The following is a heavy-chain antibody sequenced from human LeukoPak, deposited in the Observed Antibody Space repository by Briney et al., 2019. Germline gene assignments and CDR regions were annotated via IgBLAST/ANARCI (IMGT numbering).Heavy chain of an antibody. D-gene: IGHD3-22*01. V-gene: IGHV3-53*01. CDR2: IYSGGST. CDR3: ASQAYDSSGTPEAEYFQH. CDR1: GFTFSSYW. Sequence: GGSLRLSCAASGFTFSSYWMSWVRQAPGKGLEWVSVIYSGGSTYYADSVKGRFTISRDNSKNTLYLQMNSLRAEDTAVYYCASQAYDSSGTPEAEYFQHWGQGTLVTVSS. J-gene: IGHJ1*01.